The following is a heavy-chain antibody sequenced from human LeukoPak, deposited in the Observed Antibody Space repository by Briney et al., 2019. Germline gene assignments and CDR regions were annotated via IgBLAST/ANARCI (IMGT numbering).Heavy chain of an antibody. CDR1: GFTFSTYA. CDR3: ARGAAAGTSWLYHFDF. J-gene: IGHJ4*02. Sequence: PGGSLRLSCAASGFTFSTYAMHWVRQAPGKGLEWVAVISYDGSSKYYADSVKGRFTISRDNSKNTLYLQMNSLRAEDTAVYYCARGAAAGTSWLYHFDFWGQGALVTVSS. CDR2: ISYDGSSK. D-gene: IGHD6-13*01. V-gene: IGHV3-30-3*01.